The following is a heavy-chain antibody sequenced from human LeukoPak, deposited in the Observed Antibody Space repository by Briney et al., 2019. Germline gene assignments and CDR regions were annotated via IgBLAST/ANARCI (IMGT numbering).Heavy chain of an antibody. V-gene: IGHV1-18*01. CDR1: GYIFSSYG. D-gene: IGHD3-10*01. CDR3: ARDGGSGGYGMDV. CDR2: ISTYNGNT. J-gene: IGHJ6*02. Sequence: ASVKVSCKGSGYIFSSYGISWVRQAPDQGLEWMGWISTYNGNTNYAQKLQGRVTMTTDTSTTTAYMELRSLRYDDTAVYYCARDGGSGGYGMDVWGQGTTVSVSS.